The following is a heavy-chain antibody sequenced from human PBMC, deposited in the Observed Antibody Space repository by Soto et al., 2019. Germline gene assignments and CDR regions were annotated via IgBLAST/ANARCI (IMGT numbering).Heavy chain of an antibody. CDR3: AKGASTTVFAFNDY. Sequence: EVHLVESGGGLVQTGRSLRLSCAASGFIFDDYAMHWVRQAPGKGLEWVSSISWNSGNIGYADSVKGRFTISRDNAKNSLYLQMNSVRGDDTALYYCAKGASTTVFAFNDYWGQGTLVTVSS. CDR1: GFIFDDYA. D-gene: IGHD4-17*01. J-gene: IGHJ4*02. V-gene: IGHV3-9*01. CDR2: ISWNSGNI.